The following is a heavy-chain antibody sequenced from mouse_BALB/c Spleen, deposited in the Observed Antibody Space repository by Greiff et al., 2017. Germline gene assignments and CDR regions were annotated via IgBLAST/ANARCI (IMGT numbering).Heavy chain of an antibody. CDR2: IRSKSNNYAT. CDR3: VRGYDGYSFAY. CDR1: GFTFNTYA. J-gene: IGHJ3*01. D-gene: IGHD2-3*01. V-gene: IGHV10-1*02. Sequence: EVMLVESGGGLVQPKGSLKLSCAASGFTFNTYAMNWVRQAPGKGLEWVARIRSKSNNYATYYADSVKDRFTISRDDSQSMLYLQMNNLKTEDTAMYYCVRGYDGYSFAYWGQGTLVTVSA.